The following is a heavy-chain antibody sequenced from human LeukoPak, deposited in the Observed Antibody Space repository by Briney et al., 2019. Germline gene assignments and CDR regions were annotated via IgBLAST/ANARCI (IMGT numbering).Heavy chain of an antibody. CDR3: ARLIPTHYYYGMDV. D-gene: IGHD3-16*01. CDR2: IIPIFGTA. J-gene: IGHJ6*04. V-gene: IGHV1-69*06. Sequence: GSSVKVSCKASGGTFISYAISWVRQAPGQGLEWMGGIIPIFGTANYAQKFQGRVTITADKSTSTAYMELSSLRSEHTAVYYCARLIPTHYYYGMDVWGKGTTVTVSS. CDR1: GGTFISYA.